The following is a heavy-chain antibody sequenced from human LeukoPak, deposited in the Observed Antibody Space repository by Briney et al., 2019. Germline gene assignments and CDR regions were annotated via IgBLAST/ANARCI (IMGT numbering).Heavy chain of an antibody. CDR1: GVTFSSYW. V-gene: IGHV3-7*01. D-gene: IGHD2-21*01. J-gene: IGHJ6*02. CDR2: TNQDGSEE. CDR3: ARYCGGDCYGMDV. Sequence: GGSLRLSCVASGVTFSSYWMSWVRQAPGKGLEWVANTNQDGSEEHYADSVKGRFTISRDNAKNSLYLQMNSLRVEDTAVYYCARYCGGDCYGMDVWGQGITVTVSS.